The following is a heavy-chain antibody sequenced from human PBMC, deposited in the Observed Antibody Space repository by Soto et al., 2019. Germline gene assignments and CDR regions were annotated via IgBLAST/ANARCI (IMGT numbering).Heavy chain of an antibody. J-gene: IGHJ5*02. CDR1: GYTFTSYA. Sequence: ASVKVSCKASGYTFTSYAMHWVRQAPGQRLEWMGWINAGNGNTKYSQKFQGRVTITRDTSASTAYMELSSLRSEDTAVYYCARGIPDIVLMVYAPEYNWSDPWGQGTLVTVSS. CDR3: ARGIPDIVLMVYAPEYNWSDP. V-gene: IGHV1-3*01. CDR2: INAGNGNT. D-gene: IGHD2-8*01.